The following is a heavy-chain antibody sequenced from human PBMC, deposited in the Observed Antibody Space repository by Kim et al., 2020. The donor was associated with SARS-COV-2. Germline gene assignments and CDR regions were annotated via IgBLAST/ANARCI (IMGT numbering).Heavy chain of an antibody. J-gene: IGHJ4*02. CDR2: VYHTGDT. D-gene: IGHD3-10*01. CDR3: ASAPDTLVRGVIEYYFDS. Sequence: SETLSLTCSVSGDPVSSGSNFWSWIRQPPGKGLEWIGYVYHTGDTNYNPSLKSRLTISVDTSKNQFSLKLTSVTAADTAVYYCASAPDTLVRGVIEYYFDSWGQGTLVTVSS. CDR1: GDPVSSGSNF. V-gene: IGHV4-61*01.